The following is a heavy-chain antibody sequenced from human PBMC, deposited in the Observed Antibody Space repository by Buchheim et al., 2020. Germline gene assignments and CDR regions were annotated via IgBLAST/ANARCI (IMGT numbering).Heavy chain of an antibody. Sequence: VQLLESGGGLVQPGGSLRLSCAASGFTFNGYAMTWVRQAPGKGLEWISTIRGSGDGAYYADSVKGRFTISRDNSKNKVDLQIDGLRAEDTAVYYCAKDRVAVATRSFDYWGQGTL. V-gene: IGHV3-23*01. CDR2: IRGSGDGA. J-gene: IGHJ4*02. CDR1: GFTFNGYA. CDR3: AKDRVAVATRSFDY. D-gene: IGHD6-19*01.